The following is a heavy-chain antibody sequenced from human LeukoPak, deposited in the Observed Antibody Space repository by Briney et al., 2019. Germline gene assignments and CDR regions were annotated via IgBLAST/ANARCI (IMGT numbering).Heavy chain of an antibody. Sequence: ASVTVSFTASGYTFTNYGISWVRQAPGQGLEWMGWISPYNGNTNYAQKLQGRVTMTTDTSTSTAYMELRSLKSDDTAVYYCARRTSWYGDYWGQGSLVTVSS. V-gene: IGHV1-18*01. D-gene: IGHD2-2*01. CDR3: ARRTSWYGDY. J-gene: IGHJ4*02. CDR2: ISPYNGNT. CDR1: GYTFTNYG.